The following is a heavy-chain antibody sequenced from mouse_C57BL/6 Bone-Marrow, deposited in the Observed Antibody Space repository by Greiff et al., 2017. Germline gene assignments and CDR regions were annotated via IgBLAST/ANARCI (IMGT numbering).Heavy chain of an antibody. CDR3: ARGDLLWLRQGVDY. D-gene: IGHD2-2*01. Sequence: VQLQQSGAELARPGASVKLSCKASGYTFTSYGISWVKQRTGQGLEWIGEIYPRSGNTYYNEKFKGKATLTADKSSSKAYMELRSLTSEDSAVYFCARGDLLWLRQGVDYWGQGTTLTVSS. CDR2: IYPRSGNT. CDR1: GYTFTSYG. V-gene: IGHV1-81*01. J-gene: IGHJ2*01.